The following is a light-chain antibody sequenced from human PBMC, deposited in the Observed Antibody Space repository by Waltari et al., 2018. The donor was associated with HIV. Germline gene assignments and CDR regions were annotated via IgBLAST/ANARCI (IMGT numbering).Light chain of an antibody. CDR2: SAS. CDR3: QEYNKLPPVT. V-gene: IGKV3-15*01. CDR1: RTVSTD. J-gene: IGKJ3*01. Sequence: EIILTQSPATLSVSPGESATLSCRASRTVSTDLAWYQQRPGQAPRLLNYSASTRASGVPGRFSASGFGTEFTLTLSSLQFENFALYFWQEYNKLPPVTFGPGTRVDI.